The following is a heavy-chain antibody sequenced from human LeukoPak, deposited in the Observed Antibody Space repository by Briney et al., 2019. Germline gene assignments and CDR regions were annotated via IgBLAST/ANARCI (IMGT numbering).Heavy chain of an antibody. Sequence: PGGSLRLSCAASGFTFSSYNMNWVRRAPGKGLEWVSYISSSGSTIYYADSVKGRFTVSRDNANNSLSLQMNSLRAEDTAVYYCARSESGYRYWGQGTLVTVSS. V-gene: IGHV3-48*01. CDR1: GFTFSSYN. CDR3: ARSESGYRY. J-gene: IGHJ4*02. CDR2: ISSSGSTI. D-gene: IGHD3-3*01.